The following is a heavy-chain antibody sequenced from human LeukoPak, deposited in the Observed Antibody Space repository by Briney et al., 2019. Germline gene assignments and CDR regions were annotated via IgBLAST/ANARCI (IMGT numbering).Heavy chain of an antibody. D-gene: IGHD6-13*01. CDR1: GFTVSSNY. J-gene: IGHJ4*02. CDR2: IYSGGST. CDR3: AKYCGYSSSWYKLGFDY. Sequence: PGGSLRLSCAASGFTVSSNYMSWVRQAPGKGLEWVSLIYSGGSTYYADSVKGRFTISRDNSKNTLYLQMNSLRAEDTAVYYCAKYCGYSSSWYKLGFDYWGQGTLVTVSS. V-gene: IGHV3-53*01.